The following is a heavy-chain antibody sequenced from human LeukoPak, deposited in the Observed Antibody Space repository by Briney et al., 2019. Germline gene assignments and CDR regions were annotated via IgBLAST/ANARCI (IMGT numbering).Heavy chain of an antibody. Sequence: QPGGSLRLSCAASGFTFSSYGMHWVRQAPGKGLGWVAVIWHDGKHKFYADSVKGRFTISRDNAKNSLYLQMNSLRAEDTAVYYCARLYSSSSGKAFDIWGQGTMVTVSS. D-gene: IGHD6-6*01. CDR2: IWHDGKHK. CDR3: ARLYSSSSGKAFDI. CDR1: GFTFSSYG. J-gene: IGHJ3*02. V-gene: IGHV3-33*01.